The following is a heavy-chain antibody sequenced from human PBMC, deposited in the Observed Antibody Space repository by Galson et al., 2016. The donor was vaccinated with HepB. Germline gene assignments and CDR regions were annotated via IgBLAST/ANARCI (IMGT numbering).Heavy chain of an antibody. Sequence: SLRLSCAPSGFIFSSYGMAWVRQAPGKGLDWVAGVTASSEDYYADSVKGRFTISRDNAKSSLFLQMNSLRPEDTALYYCAKDGRTKTGTYSYSYYYGLDVWGRGTPVTVSS. D-gene: IGHD1-26*01. CDR2: VTASSED. J-gene: IGHJ6*04. CDR1: GFIFSSYG. CDR3: AKDGRTKTGTYSYSYYYGLDV. V-gene: IGHV3-23*01.